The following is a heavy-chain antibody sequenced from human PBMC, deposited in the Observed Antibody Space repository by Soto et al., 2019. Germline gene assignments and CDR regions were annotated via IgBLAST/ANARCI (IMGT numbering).Heavy chain of an antibody. CDR3: AREPYSCSWPYNWFDP. J-gene: IGHJ5*02. Sequence: EVQLVESGGGLIQSGGSLRLSCTASGFTVSSIYMSWVRQAPGKGLEWVSVIYSGGSTYYADSVKGRFTIASDNSKNTLYLQMNSLRAEDTAVYYCAREPYSCSWPYNWFDPWGQGTLVTVSS. V-gene: IGHV3-53*01. D-gene: IGHD6-6*01. CDR2: IYSGGST. CDR1: GFTVSSIY.